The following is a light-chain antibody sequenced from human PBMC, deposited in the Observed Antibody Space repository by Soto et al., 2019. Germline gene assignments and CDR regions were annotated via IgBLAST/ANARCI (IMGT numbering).Light chain of an antibody. CDR1: QSVSSY. CDR2: DAS. V-gene: IGKV3-11*01. Sequence: EIVLTQSPATLSLSPGERATLSCRASQSVSSYLAWYQQKPGQAPSLLIYDASNRATGIPARFIGSGSGTDVTLTISSLEPEDFAVYYCQQRSNWPRTFGQGTKLEIK. J-gene: IGKJ2*01. CDR3: QQRSNWPRT.